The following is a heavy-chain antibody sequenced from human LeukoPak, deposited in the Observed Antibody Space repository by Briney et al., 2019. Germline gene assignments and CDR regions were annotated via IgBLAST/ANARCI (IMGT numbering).Heavy chain of an antibody. Sequence: GGSLRLSCAASGFTFSSYAMSWVRQAPGKGLEWDSAISGSGGSTYYADSVKGRFTISRDNSKNTLYLQMNSLRAEDTAVYYCAKDAPRYYDFWSGYYTEDNWFGPWGQGTLVTVSS. CDR1: GFTFSSYA. D-gene: IGHD3-3*01. CDR2: ISGSGGST. V-gene: IGHV3-23*01. CDR3: AKDAPRYYDFWSGYYTEDNWFGP. J-gene: IGHJ5*02.